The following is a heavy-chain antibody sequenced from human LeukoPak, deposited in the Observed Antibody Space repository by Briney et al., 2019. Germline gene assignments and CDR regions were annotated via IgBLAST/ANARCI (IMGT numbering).Heavy chain of an antibody. D-gene: IGHD3/OR15-3a*01. CDR1: GFSLSNYG. V-gene: IGHV3-30*18. CDR3: AKAVRLAYGTGYYSFDY. J-gene: IGHJ4*02. Sequence: GGSLRLSCAASGFSLSNYGMHWVRQAPGKGLEWVAVISYDGSNRYYADSVKGRFTIPRDSSKHTLYLQMNSLRAEDTAVYYCAKAVRLAYGTGYYSFDYWGQGTLVTVSS. CDR2: ISYDGSNR.